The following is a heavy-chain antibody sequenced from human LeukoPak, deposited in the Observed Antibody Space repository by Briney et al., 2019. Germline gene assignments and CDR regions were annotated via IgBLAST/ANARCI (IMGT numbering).Heavy chain of an antibody. D-gene: IGHD3-16*01. CDR3: ANGLSLSRYGDYFDY. V-gene: IGHV3-23*01. CDR1: GFTFSSYG. Sequence: GGSLRLSCAASGFTFSSYGMHWVRQAPGKGLEWVSAISGSGGSTYYADSVKGRFTISRDNSKNTLYLQMNSLRAEDTAVYYCANGLSLSRYGDYFDYWGQGTLVTVSS. J-gene: IGHJ4*02. CDR2: ISGSGGST.